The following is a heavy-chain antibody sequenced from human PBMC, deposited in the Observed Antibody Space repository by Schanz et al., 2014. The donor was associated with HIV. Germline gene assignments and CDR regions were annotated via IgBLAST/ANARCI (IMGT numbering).Heavy chain of an antibody. J-gene: IGHJ4*02. CDR1: GFTFSSYG. Sequence: QVQLVESGGGVVQPGRSLRLSCAASGFTFSSYGMHWVRQAPGKGLEWVAFISYDGSNKYYADSVKGRFTISRDNSKNTLYLQMNSLRAEDTAVYYCARGLPRFAVTTLDSWGQGTLVTVSS. D-gene: IGHD4-17*01. CDR3: ARGLPRFAVTTLDS. V-gene: IGHV3-33*05. CDR2: ISYDGSNK.